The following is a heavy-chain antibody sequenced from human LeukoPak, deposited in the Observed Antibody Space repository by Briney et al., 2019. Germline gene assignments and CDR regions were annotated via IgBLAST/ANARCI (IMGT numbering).Heavy chain of an antibody. J-gene: IGHJ4*02. CDR3: ASATVTTGGRFDY. CDR2: INHSGST. Sequence: PSETLSLTCAVYGGSFSGYYWSWIRQPPGKGLEWIGEINHSGSTHYNPSLKSRVTISVDTSKNQFSLKLSSVTAAGTAVYYCASATVTTGGRFDYWGQGTLVTVSS. CDR1: GGSFSGYY. V-gene: IGHV4-34*01. D-gene: IGHD4-17*01.